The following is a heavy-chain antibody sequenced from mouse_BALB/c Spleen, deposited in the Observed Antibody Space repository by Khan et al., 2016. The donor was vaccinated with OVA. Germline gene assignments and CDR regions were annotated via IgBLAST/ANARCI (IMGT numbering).Heavy chain of an antibody. Sequence: EVELVESGGDLVKPGGSQKLSCSASGFTFSTFAMSWVRQTPEKRLEWVATIGSGGDYFYYPDSVKGRFTISRVNAKNTLYLQMSSLRSEDTAMYYCARHNYGPFAYWGQGTLVTVSA. V-gene: IGHV5-9-3*01. CDR2: IGSGGDYF. CDR3: ARHNYGPFAY. J-gene: IGHJ3*01. D-gene: IGHD1-1*01. CDR1: GFTFSTFA.